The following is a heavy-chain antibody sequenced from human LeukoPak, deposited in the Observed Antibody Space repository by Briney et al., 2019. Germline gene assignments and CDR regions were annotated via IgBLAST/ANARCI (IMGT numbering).Heavy chain of an antibody. Sequence: SETLSLTCAVYGGSFSGYYWSWTRQPPGKGLEWIGEINHSGSTNYNPSLKSRVTISVDTSKNQFSLKLSSVTAADTAVYYCARGVQLWLRPIDYWGQGTLVTVSS. D-gene: IGHD5-18*01. V-gene: IGHV4-34*01. CDR3: ARGVQLWLRPIDY. CDR2: INHSGST. J-gene: IGHJ4*02. CDR1: GGSFSGYY.